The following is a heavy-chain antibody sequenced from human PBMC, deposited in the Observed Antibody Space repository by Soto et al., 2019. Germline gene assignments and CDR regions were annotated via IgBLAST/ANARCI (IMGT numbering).Heavy chain of an antibody. J-gene: IGHJ4*02. CDR2: ISAYNGNT. Sequence: AASVKVSCKASGYTFTSYGISWVRQAPGQGLEWMGWISAYNGNTNYAQKLQGRVTMTTDTSTSTAYMELRSLRSDDTAVYYCARVGYCSSTSCNPGPFDYWGQGTLVTVSS. D-gene: IGHD2-2*01. CDR3: ARVGYCSSTSCNPGPFDY. CDR1: GYTFTSYG. V-gene: IGHV1-18*01.